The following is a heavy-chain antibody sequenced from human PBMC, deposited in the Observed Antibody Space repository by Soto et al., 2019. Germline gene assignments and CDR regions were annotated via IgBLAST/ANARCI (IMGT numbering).Heavy chain of an antibody. Sequence: PSETLSLTCAVSGGSIISSNCLILFRHPPGKGLEWIGEIYHSGSTNYNPSLKSRVTISVDKSKNQFSLKLSSVTAADTAVYYCASYYGSGRPYFDYWGQGTLVTVSS. V-gene: IGHV4-4*02. CDR1: GGSIISSNC. CDR3: ASYYGSGRPYFDY. J-gene: IGHJ4*02. D-gene: IGHD3-10*01. CDR2: IYHSGST.